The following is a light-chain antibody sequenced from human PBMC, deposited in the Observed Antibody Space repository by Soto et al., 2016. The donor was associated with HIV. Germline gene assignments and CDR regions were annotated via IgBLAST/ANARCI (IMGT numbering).Light chain of an antibody. V-gene: IGKV1-5*03. J-gene: IGKJ4*01. CDR2: KTS. Sequence: DIQMTQFPSTLSASIGDRVTITCRASQSVSVWLAWYQQKPGKAPNLLIFKTSTLEIGVPSRFSGSGSGTDFTLTLSSVQPDDVTTYYCQKYNGAPALIFGGGTKVEIK. CDR3: QKYNGAPALI. CDR1: QSVSVW.